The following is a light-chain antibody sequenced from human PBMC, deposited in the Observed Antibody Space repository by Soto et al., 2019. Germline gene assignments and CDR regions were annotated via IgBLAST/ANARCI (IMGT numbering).Light chain of an antibody. CDR3: QQSYTAPLT. CDR1: QYISTY. Sequence: DLQMTQSPSSLSASVADRVTITCRASQYISTYLAWYQQKPGKAPCLLIFASSLQSGVPPRFSGSGSGTDFTLTISSLQPEDFATYFCQQSYTAPLTFGGGTKVEL. V-gene: IGKV1-39*01. J-gene: IGKJ4*01. CDR2: AS.